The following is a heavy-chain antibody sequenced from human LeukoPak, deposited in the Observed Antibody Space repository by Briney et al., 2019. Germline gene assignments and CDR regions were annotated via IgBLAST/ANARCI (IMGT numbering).Heavy chain of an antibody. Sequence: KPSETLSLTCTVSGGSISSSSYYWGWIRQPPGKGLEWIGSIYYSGSTYYNPSLKRRVTISVDTSKNQFSLKLSSVTAADTAVYYCARLPIGDYYFDYWGQGTLVTVSS. D-gene: IGHD4-17*01. J-gene: IGHJ4*02. V-gene: IGHV4-39*01. CDR3: ARLPIGDYYFDY. CDR2: IYYSGST. CDR1: GGSISSSSYY.